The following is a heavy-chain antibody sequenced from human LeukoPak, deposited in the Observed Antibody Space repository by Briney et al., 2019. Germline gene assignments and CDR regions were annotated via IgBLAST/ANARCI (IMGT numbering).Heavy chain of an antibody. V-gene: IGHV1-69*13. Sequence: WASVTVSCTASGGTFSSYAISWVRQAPGQGLEWMGGIIPIFGTANYAQKFQGRVTITADESTSTAYMELSSLRSEDTAVYYCAREMELLGFYNWFDPWGQGTLVTVSS. D-gene: IGHD1-26*01. CDR1: GGTFSSYA. CDR3: AREMELLGFYNWFDP. J-gene: IGHJ5*02. CDR2: IIPIFGTA.